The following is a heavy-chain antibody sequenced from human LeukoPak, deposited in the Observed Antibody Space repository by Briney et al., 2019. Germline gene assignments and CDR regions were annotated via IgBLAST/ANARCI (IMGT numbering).Heavy chain of an antibody. CDR3: ARDRYGDYVGSSAFDI. Sequence: ASVKVSCKASGYTFTGYYMHWVRRAPGQGLEWMGWINPNSGGTNYAQKFQGRVTMTRDTSISTAYMELSRLRSDDTAVYYCARDRYGDYVGSSAFDIWGQGTMVTVSS. J-gene: IGHJ3*02. D-gene: IGHD4-17*01. CDR1: GYTFTGYY. CDR2: INPNSGGT. V-gene: IGHV1-2*02.